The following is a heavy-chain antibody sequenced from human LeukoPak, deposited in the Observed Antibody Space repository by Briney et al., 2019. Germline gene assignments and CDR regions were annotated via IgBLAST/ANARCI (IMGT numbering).Heavy chain of an antibody. CDR1: GFTFSSYS. J-gene: IGHJ6*02. CDR3: AKSGRFLNAYYYYGMDV. D-gene: IGHD3-3*01. CDR2: ISSSSSYI. V-gene: IGHV3-21*04. Sequence: GGSLRLSCAASGFTFSSYSMNWVRQAPGKGLEWVSSISSSSSYIYYADSVKGRFTISRDNSKNTLYLQMNSLRAEDTAVYYCAKSGRFLNAYYYYGMDVWGQGTTVTVSS.